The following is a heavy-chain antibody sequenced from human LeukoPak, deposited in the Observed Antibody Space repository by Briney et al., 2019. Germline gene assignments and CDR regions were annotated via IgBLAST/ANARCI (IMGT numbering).Heavy chain of an antibody. CDR2: ISAYNGNT. D-gene: IGHD6-13*01. Sequence: GASVKVSCKASGYTFTSYGISWVRQAPGQGLEWMGWISAYNGNTNYAQKLQGRVTMTTDTSTSTAYMKLRSLRSDDTAVYYCARGYSSTLGYYYMDVWGKGTTVTVSS. CDR1: GYTFTSYG. CDR3: ARGYSSTLGYYYMDV. J-gene: IGHJ6*03. V-gene: IGHV1-18*01.